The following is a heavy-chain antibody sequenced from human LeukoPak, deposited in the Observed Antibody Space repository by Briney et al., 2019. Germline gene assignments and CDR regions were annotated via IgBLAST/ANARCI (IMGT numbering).Heavy chain of an antibody. CDR2: INPNRGAT. CDR1: GYTFTDFY. Sequence: APVKVSCKASGYTFTDFYVHWVRQAPGQGLEWMGWINPNRGATNYPQKFQDRVTMTRDTSITTAYMELSRLRSDDTAVYYCARDLTYYGSGSYYFDSWGQGTLVTVSS. J-gene: IGHJ4*02. V-gene: IGHV1-2*02. D-gene: IGHD3-10*01. CDR3: ARDLTYYGSGSYYFDS.